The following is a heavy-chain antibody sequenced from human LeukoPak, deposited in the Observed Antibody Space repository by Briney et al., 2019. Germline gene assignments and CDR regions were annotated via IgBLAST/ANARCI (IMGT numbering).Heavy chain of an antibody. D-gene: IGHD2-15*01. V-gene: IGHV3-11*04. CDR1: GFTFSDYY. CDR2: ISSSGSTI. J-gene: IGHJ5*02. CDR3: AIGYCSGGSCYPNWFDP. Sequence: PGGSLRLSCAASGFTFSDYYMSWIRQAPGKGLELVSYISSSGSTIFYADSVKGRFTISRDNAKNSLNLQMDSLRGEDTAVYYCAIGYCSGGSCYPNWFDPWGQGTLVTVSS.